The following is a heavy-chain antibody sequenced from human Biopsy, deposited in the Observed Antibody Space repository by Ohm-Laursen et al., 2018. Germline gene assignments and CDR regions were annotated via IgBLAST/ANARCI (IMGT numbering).Heavy chain of an antibody. D-gene: IGHD3-16*01. CDR3: ARAVDYYDPYYYYGLDV. CDR1: GGSFSGYY. V-gene: IGHV4-34*01. CDR2: INHRGST. J-gene: IGHJ6*02. Sequence: GTLSLTCAVYGGSFSGYYWSWIRQPPGKGLEWIGEINHRGSTNYDPSLKSRVTISVDTSKNQFSLKLRSVTAADTAVYYCARAVDYYDPYYYYGLDVWGQGTTVTVSS.